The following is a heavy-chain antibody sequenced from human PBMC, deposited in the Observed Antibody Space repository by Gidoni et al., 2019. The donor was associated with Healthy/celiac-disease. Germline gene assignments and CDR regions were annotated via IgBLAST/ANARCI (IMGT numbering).Heavy chain of an antibody. Sequence: TGGTFSSYAISWVRQAPGQGLEWMGWIIPIFGTANYAKKFQGKVTITADKSTSTAYMELSSLRSEDTAVYYCARGGSGYEVYYYGMDVWGQGTTVTVSS. D-gene: IGHD5-12*01. CDR3: ARGGSGYEVYYYGMDV. V-gene: IGHV1-69*06. CDR1: GGTFSSYA. J-gene: IGHJ6*02. CDR2: IIPIFGTA.